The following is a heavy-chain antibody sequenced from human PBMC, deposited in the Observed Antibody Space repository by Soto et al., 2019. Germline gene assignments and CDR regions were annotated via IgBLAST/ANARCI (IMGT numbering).Heavy chain of an antibody. J-gene: IGHJ5*02. CDR2: IIPIFGTA. Sequence: QVQLVQSGAEVKKPGSSVKVSCKASGGTFSSYGISWVRQAPGQGLELMGGIIPIFGTATYAQKLQGRVTITADESTSTAYLELSSLRGESTAVYYCARVAMVRGVIRHWFDPWGQGTLVTVSS. CDR3: ARVAMVRGVIRHWFDP. CDR1: GGTFSSYG. V-gene: IGHV1-69*01. D-gene: IGHD3-10*01.